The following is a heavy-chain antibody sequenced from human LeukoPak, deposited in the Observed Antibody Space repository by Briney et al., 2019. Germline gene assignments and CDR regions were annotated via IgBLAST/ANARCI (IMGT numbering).Heavy chain of an antibody. CDR3: ARDMYGSGSPPFDY. CDR2: IYTSGST. J-gene: IGHJ4*02. V-gene: IGHV4-4*07. CDR1: GGSISSYY. Sequence: SETLSLTCTVSGGSISSYYWSWIRQPAGKGLEWIGRIYTSGSTNYNPSLKSRVTMSIDTSKNQFSLKLSSVTAADTAVYYCARDMYGSGSPPFDYWGQGTLVTVSS. D-gene: IGHD3-10*01.